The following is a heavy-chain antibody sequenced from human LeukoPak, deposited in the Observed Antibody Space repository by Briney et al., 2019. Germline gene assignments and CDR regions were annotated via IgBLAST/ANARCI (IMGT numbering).Heavy chain of an antibody. CDR3: ARGPVGVPLGDY. J-gene: IGHJ4*02. V-gene: IGHV1-69*13. CDR1: GGTFSSYA. CDR2: IIPIFGTA. Sequence: ASVKVSCKASGGTFSSYAISWVRQAPGQGLEWMGGIIPIFGTANYAQKFQGRVTITADESTSTAYMELSSLRSEDTAVYYCARGPVGVPLGDYWGQETLVTVSS. D-gene: IGHD3-3*01.